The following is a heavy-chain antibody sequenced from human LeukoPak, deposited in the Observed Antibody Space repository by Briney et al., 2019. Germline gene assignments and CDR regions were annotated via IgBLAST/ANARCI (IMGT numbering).Heavy chain of an antibody. V-gene: IGHV3-30*02. J-gene: IGHJ4*02. D-gene: IGHD6-19*01. CDR2: IRFDGRNK. CDR3: ARDSPRSGWLEY. Sequence: GGSLRLSCAASGFTFSDYGMHWVRQAPGKGLEWVAFIRFDGRNKYHADSVKGRFTISRDNSKNTVYLQMNSLRAEDTAVYYCARDSPRSGWLEYWGQGTLVTVSS. CDR1: GFTFSDYG.